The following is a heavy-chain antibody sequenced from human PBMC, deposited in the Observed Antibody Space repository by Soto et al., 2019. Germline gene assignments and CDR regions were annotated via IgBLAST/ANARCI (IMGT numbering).Heavy chain of an antibody. Sequence: SGPTLVNPTQTLTLTCTFSGFSPRSSGAGVGWIRQPPGKALEWLALIYWNDDKRYSPSLKNRLTITKDTSRNKVVLTMTNMDPVDTGTYYCAHLTRHYEYSTGSYWPRFDSWGQGTLVTVSS. V-gene: IGHV2-5*01. CDR2: IYWNDDK. J-gene: IGHJ4*02. CDR3: AHLTRHYEYSTGSYWPRFDS. CDR1: GFSPRSSGAG. D-gene: IGHD3-3*01.